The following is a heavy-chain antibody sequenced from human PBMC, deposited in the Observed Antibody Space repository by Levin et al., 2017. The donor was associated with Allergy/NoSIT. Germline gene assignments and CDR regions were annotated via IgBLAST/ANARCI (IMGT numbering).Heavy chain of an antibody. V-gene: IGHV3-53*01. CDR2: IYSGGST. J-gene: IGHJ4*02. Sequence: GGSLRLSCAASGFAVSSYYMNWVRQAPGKGLEWVSVIYSGGSTYYADSVKGRFSISRDDPKNTLYLHMNSLRAEDTAVYYCARGAQLWYYYFDYWGQGTLVTVSS. D-gene: IGHD5-18*01. CDR1: GFAVSSYY. CDR3: ARGAQLWYYYFDY.